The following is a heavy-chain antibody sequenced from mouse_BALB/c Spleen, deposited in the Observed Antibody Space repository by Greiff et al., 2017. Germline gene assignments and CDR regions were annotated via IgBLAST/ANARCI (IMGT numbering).Heavy chain of an antibody. CDR3: ARRYYGSSYEAMDY. CDR2: IFPGTGTT. Sequence: VQLHQSGAELVKPGASVKLSCKTSGYTFTSYWIQWVKQRPGQGLGWIGEIFPGTGTTYYNEKFKGKATLTIDTSSSTAYMQLSSLTSEDSAVYFCARRYYGSSYEAMDYWGQGTSVTVSS. J-gene: IGHJ4*01. D-gene: IGHD1-1*01. CDR1: GYTFTSYW. V-gene: IGHV1S132*01.